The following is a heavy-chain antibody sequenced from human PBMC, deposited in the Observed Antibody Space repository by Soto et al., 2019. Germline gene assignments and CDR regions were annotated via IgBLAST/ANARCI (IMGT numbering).Heavy chain of an antibody. V-gene: IGHV3-66*01. Sequence: EVQLVESGGGLVQPGGSLRLSCAASGFTVSSNYMSWVRQAPGKGLEWVSVIYSGGSTYYADSVKGRFTISRDNSKNTRYLQINSQRAEDTAVYYCARWGRLGEEFDYWGQGTLVTVSS. CDR2: IYSGGST. CDR3: ARWGRLGEEFDY. CDR1: GFTVSSNY. J-gene: IGHJ4*02. D-gene: IGHD3-16*01.